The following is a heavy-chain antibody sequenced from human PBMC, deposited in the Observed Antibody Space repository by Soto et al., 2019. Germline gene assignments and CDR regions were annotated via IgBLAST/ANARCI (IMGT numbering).Heavy chain of an antibody. Sequence: EGSLRLSCAASGFRFNNYAMSWVRQAPGKGLEWVSRISGSGGSTHYPDSVKGRFTISRDNSKYTLHLQMNSLRAEDTAMYYCAKGDCGGDCSLFEYWGQGTLVTVSS. D-gene: IGHD2-21*02. J-gene: IGHJ4*02. V-gene: IGHV3-23*01. CDR3: AKGDCGGDCSLFEY. CDR1: GFRFNNYA. CDR2: ISGSGGST.